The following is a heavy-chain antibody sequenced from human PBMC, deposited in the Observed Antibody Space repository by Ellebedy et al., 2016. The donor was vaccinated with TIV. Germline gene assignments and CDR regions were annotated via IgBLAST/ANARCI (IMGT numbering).Heavy chain of an antibody. J-gene: IGHJ3*02. D-gene: IGHD2-2*01. Sequence: SVKVSCXASGGTFSSYAISWVRQAPGQGLEWMGGIIPIFGTANYAQKFQGRVTITADESTSTAYMELSSLRSEDTAVYYCARYCSSTSCYHQRAFDIWGQGTMVTVSS. CDR1: GGTFSSYA. V-gene: IGHV1-69*13. CDR2: IIPIFGTA. CDR3: ARYCSSTSCYHQRAFDI.